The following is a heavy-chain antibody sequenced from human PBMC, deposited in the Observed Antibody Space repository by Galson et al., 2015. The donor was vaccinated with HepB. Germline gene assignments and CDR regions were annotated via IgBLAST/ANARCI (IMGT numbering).Heavy chain of an antibody. J-gene: IGHJ5*02. D-gene: IGHD4-17*01. CDR2: ISGNGAST. CDR1: GFTFGSTA. Sequence: SLRLSCAASGFTFGSTAMTWVRQAPGKGLEWVSGISGNGASTFYADSVTGRSTISRANSKNTLSFQMSRLRTEDTAVYYCKKGYGLFDLWGPGTLVTVSA. V-gene: IGHV3-23*01. CDR3: KKGYGLFDL.